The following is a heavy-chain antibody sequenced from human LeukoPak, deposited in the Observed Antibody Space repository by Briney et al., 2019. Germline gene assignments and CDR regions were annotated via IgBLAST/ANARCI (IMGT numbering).Heavy chain of an antibody. V-gene: IGHV4-59*01. CDR1: GGSISTYY. D-gene: IGHD1-26*01. CDR2: IYYTGST. CDR3: ARGGNYWPQWWFDP. J-gene: IGHJ5*02. Sequence: SSETLSLTCTVSGGSISTYYWSWIRQPPGKGLEWIGYIYYTGSTSYNPSLKSRATMSLDASKNQFSLELNSVTPADTAVYYCARGGNYWPQWWFDPWGRGTLVSVSS.